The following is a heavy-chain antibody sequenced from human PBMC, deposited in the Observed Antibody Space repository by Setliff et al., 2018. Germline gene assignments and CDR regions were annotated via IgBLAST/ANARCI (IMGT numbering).Heavy chain of an antibody. CDR3: ARESGSPRYMDV. CDR1: GGTFNNYA. J-gene: IGHJ6*03. V-gene: IGHV1-69*13. Sequence: GASVKVSCKASGGTFNNYAISWVRQAPGQGLKWMGRIIPIFGTTKYAQKFQGRVTITADESTSTAYMELSSLRSEDTAVYYCARESGSPRYMDVWGNGTTVTVSS. D-gene: IGHD3-3*01. CDR2: IIPIFGTT.